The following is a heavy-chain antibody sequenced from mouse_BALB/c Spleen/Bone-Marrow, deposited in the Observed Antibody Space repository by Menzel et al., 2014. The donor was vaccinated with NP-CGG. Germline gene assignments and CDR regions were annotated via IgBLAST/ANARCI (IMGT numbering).Heavy chain of an antibody. CDR2: TSSGSSII. Sequence: EVKVVESGGGLVQPGGSRKLSCAASGFTFSYFGMHWVRQAPEKGLEWVAYTSSGSSIIYYADTVKGRFTISRDNPKNTLFLQMTSLRSDDTAMYYCARERTGFDYWGQGTTLTVSS. D-gene: IGHD4-1*01. J-gene: IGHJ2*01. CDR1: GFTFSYFG. V-gene: IGHV5-17*02. CDR3: ARERTGFDY.